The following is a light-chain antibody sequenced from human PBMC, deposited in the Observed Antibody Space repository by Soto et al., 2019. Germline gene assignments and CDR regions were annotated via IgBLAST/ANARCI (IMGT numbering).Light chain of an antibody. CDR2: DAS. CDR3: QQYNTYPWT. V-gene: IGKV1-5*01. CDR1: QSISSW. Sequence: DIQMTQSPATLSASVGDRVTITCRASQSISSWLAWYQQKPGKVPKLLIDDASSLESGVPSRFSGSGSGTDFTLTISSLQPDYFATYYCQQYNTYPWTFGQGTKVEIK. J-gene: IGKJ1*01.